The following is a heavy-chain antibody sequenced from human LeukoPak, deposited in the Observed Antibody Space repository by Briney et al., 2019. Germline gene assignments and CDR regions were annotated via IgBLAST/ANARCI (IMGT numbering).Heavy chain of an antibody. Sequence: GGSLRLSCAASGFTFSSYEMNWVRQAPGKGLEWVSYISSSGSTIYYADSVKGRFTISRDNAKNSLYLQMNSLRAEDTAVYYCGRMGDGYNGDYGGKGTWVPVSS. CDR1: GFTFSSYE. V-gene: IGHV3-48*03. CDR2: ISSSGSTI. D-gene: IGHD5-24*01. J-gene: IGHJ4*02. CDR3: GRMGDGYNGDY.